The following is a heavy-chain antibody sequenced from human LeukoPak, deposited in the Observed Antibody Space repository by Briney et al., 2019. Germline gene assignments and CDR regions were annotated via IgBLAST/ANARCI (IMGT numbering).Heavy chain of an antibody. Sequence: PGGSLRLSCAASGFTFSSYATSWVRQAPGKGLEWVSAISGSGGSTYYADSVKGRFTISRDNSKNTLYLQMNSLRAEDTAVYYCAKAVPRYYYDSSGYYYAYWGQGTLVTVSS. CDR1: GFTFSSYA. D-gene: IGHD3-22*01. V-gene: IGHV3-23*01. J-gene: IGHJ4*02. CDR2: ISGSGGST. CDR3: AKAVPRYYYDSSGYYYAY.